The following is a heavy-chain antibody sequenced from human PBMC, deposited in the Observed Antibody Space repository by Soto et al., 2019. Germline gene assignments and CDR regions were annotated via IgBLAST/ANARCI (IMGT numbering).Heavy chain of an antibody. Sequence: GESLKISCKGSGYSFTNYWIGWVRQMPGKGLEWMGIIYPGDSDTRYSPSFQGQVTISADKSISPAYLQRSRLKDSDAAVYYCARRSPSQYGMDVWGQGTTGTVSS. CDR3: ARRSPSQYGMDV. J-gene: IGHJ6*02. CDR1: GYSFTNYW. V-gene: IGHV5-51*01. CDR2: IYPGDSDT.